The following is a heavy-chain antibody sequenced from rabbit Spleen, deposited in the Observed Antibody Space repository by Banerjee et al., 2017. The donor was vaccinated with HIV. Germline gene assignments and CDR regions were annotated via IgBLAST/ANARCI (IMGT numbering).Heavy chain of an antibody. D-gene: IGHD8-1*01. CDR3: ARDSGTSFSSYGMDL. CDR2: VAAGVSFTS. Sequence: QEQLVESGGGLVKPGASLTLTCTASGFSFTYIDYLCWVRQPPGKGPEWIACVAAGVSFTSYYATWAKGRFTIFKTSSTTVTLQMTSLTAADTATYFCARDSGTSFSSYGMDLWGPGTLVTVS. V-gene: IGHV1S45*01. J-gene: IGHJ6*01. CDR1: GFSFTYIDY.